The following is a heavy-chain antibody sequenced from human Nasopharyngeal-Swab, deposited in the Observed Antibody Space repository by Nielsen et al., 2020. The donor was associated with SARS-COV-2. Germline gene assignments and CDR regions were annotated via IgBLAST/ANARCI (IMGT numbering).Heavy chain of an antibody. CDR3: ARGFRRGSYYDNIGADS. CDR2: ISSTNNFI. D-gene: IGHD3-22*01. CDR1: GFSFSTYT. V-gene: IGHV3-21*01. Sequence: GESLKISCAASGFSFSTYTMNWVRQAPGKGLEWVSSISSTNNFIFYADSVKGRFTISRDNTKNSLYLQMNTLRVADTAVYYCARGFRRGSYYDNIGADSWGQGTLVTVSS. J-gene: IGHJ4*02.